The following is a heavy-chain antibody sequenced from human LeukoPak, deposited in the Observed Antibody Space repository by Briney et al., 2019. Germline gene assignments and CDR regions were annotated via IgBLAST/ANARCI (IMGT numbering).Heavy chain of an antibody. CDR2: IYTSGST. CDR1: GGSISSYY. Sequence: PSETLSLTCTVSGGSISSYYRSWIRQPAGKGLEWIGRIYTSGSTNYNPSLKSRVTMSVDTSKNQFSLKLSSVTAADTAVYYCARDNIWRELWRYYYYYMDVWGKGTTVTVSS. D-gene: IGHD3-16*01. J-gene: IGHJ6*03. V-gene: IGHV4-4*07. CDR3: ARDNIWRELWRYYYYYMDV.